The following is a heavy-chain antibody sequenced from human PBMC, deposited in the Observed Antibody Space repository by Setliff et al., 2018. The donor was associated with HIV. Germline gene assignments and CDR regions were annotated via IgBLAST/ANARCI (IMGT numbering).Heavy chain of an antibody. D-gene: IGHD4-17*01. CDR1: GGSISSGNSY. V-gene: IGHV4-61*09. CDR2: IYTSGNT. CDR3: ARHPLSRRRGTTVTTVGAFDF. Sequence: SETLSLTCTVSGGSISSGNSYWSWIRQPAVKGLEWIGHIYTSGNTNYNPSLKSRVTISIDTSKNQFSLKLTSVTATDTAVYYCARHPLSRRRGTTVTTVGAFDFWGLGTLVTVSS. J-gene: IGHJ4*02.